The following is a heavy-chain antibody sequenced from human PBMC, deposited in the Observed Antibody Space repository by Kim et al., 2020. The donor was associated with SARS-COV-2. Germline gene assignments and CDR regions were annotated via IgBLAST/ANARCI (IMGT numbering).Heavy chain of an antibody. CDR1: GGSISSYY. CDR2: IYYSGST. V-gene: IGHV4-59*01. D-gene: IGHD3-10*01. Sequence: SETLSLTCTVSGGSISSYYLSWIRQPPGKGLEWIGYIYYSGSTNYNPSLKGRVTISVDTSKNQFSLKLSSVTAADTAVYYCARDRSDYGSGSYYDYYYGMDVWGQGTTVTVSS. J-gene: IGHJ6*02. CDR3: ARDRSDYGSGSYYDYYYGMDV.